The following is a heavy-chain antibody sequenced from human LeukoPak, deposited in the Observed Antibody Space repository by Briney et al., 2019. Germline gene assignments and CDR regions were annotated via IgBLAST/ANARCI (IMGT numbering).Heavy chain of an antibody. CDR2: INHSGST. D-gene: IGHD6-13*01. CDR3: ARPGNSSSWYGFFDY. V-gene: IGHV4-34*01. Sequence: SETLSLTCAVYGGSFSGYYWSWIRQPPGKGLEWIGEINHSGSTNYNPSLKSRVTISVDTSKNQFSLKLSSVTAADTAVYYCARPGNSSSWYGFFDYWGQGTLVTVSS. CDR1: GGSFSGYY. J-gene: IGHJ4*02.